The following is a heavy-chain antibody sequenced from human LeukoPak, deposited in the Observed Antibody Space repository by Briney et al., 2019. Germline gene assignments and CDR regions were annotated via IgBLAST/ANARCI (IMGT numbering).Heavy chain of an antibody. J-gene: IGHJ4*02. CDR3: AKEPSVSGYYY. V-gene: IGHV3-21*01. CDR2: ISSSSSYI. CDR1: GFTFSSYS. Sequence: GGSLRLSCAASGFTFSSYSMNWVRQAPGKGLEWVSSISSSSSYIYYADSVKGRFTISRDNAKNTLYLQMNSLRAEDTAVYYCAKEPSVSGYYYWGQGTLVTVSS. D-gene: IGHD3-3*01.